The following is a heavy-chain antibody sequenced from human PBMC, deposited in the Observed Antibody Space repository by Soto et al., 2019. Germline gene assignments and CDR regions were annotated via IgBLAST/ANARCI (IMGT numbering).Heavy chain of an antibody. J-gene: IGHJ6*02. CDR3: ARGTTTSAFSAMDV. CDR2: ISYDGDNK. V-gene: IGHV3-30-3*01. Sequence: QVQLVESGGGVVQPGRSLRLSCAASGFTFRYHALNWVRQAPGKGLEWVAAISYDGDNKYIAGSVKGRFTISRDNSKNTVSLQMNSVRTGDRAMYFCARGTTTSAFSAMDVWGQGTTVSVSS. CDR1: GFTFRYHA. D-gene: IGHD1-1*01.